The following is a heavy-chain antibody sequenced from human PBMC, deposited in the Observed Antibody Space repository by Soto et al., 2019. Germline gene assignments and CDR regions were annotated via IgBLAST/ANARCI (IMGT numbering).Heavy chain of an antibody. V-gene: IGHV1-46*01. J-gene: IGHJ2*01. CDR1: GYTFTTYY. CDR2: INPGGVST. CDR3: ARGGNGDNVGYWYFDL. D-gene: IGHD4-17*01. Sequence: QVQLVQSGAEGKKPGASVEVSCKASGYTFTTYYIHWVRHAPGQGLEWMGVINPGGVSTKYAQKFQDRVTMTSDTSTSTVYMDLSSLRSEDTGVYFCARGGNGDNVGYWYFDLWGRGTQVTVSP.